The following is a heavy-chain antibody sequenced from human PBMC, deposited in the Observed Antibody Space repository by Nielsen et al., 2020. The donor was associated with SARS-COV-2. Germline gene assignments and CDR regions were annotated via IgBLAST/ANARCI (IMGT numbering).Heavy chain of an antibody. CDR3: ASPAGGYRYGLNYHYYGMDV. V-gene: IGHV1-69*04. J-gene: IGHJ6*02. D-gene: IGHD5-18*01. Sequence: SVKVSCKASGGTLSSYAFSWVRQAPGQGLEWMGRIIPILDIVNYAQKLQGRVTITADKSTSTAYMELRSLRSEDTAVYYCASPAGGYRYGLNYHYYGMDVWGQGTTVTVSS. CDR1: GGTLSSYA. CDR2: IIPILDIV.